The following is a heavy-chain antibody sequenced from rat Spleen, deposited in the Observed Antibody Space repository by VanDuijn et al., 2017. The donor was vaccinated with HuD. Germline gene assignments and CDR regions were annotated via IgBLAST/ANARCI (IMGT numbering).Heavy chain of an antibody. V-gene: IGHV5-29*01. J-gene: IGHJ2*01. CDR3: AREGTYDGDYFDY. Sequence: EVQLVESGGGLVQPGRSLKLSCAASGFTFSNYGMAWVRQAPTKGLEWVATINYDGSGTYYRDSVKGRFTISRDNAKSTLYLQMDSLRSEDTATYYCAREGTYDGDYFDYWGQGVMVTVSS. CDR2: INYDGSGT. CDR1: GFTFSNYG. D-gene: IGHD1-9*01.